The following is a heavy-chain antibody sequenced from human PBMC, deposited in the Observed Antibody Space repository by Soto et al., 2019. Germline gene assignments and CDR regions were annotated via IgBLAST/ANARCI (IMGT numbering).Heavy chain of an antibody. CDR1: GYTFTSYG. Sequence: ASVKVSCKASGYTFTSYGISWVRQAPGQGLEWMGWISAYNGNTNYAQKLQGRVTMTTDTSTSTAYMELRSLRSDDTAVYYCARVRGSGSYYRNDAFDIWGQGTMVTVSS. CDR2: ISAYNGNT. CDR3: ARVRGSGSYYRNDAFDI. J-gene: IGHJ3*02. V-gene: IGHV1-18*01. D-gene: IGHD3-10*01.